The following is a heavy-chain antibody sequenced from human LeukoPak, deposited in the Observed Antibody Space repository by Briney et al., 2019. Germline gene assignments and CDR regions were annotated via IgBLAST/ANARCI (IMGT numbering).Heavy chain of an antibody. CDR3: ARGVAVPDDYFDY. D-gene: IGHD6-19*01. CDR2: INAYNGNT. Sequence: ASVKVSCKASGYTFTSFGITWVRQAPGQGLEWMGWINAYNGNTNYAQKIQGRVTMTTDTSTSTAYMELRSLRSDDTAVYFCARGVAVPDDYFDYWGQGTLVTVSS. V-gene: IGHV1-18*01. CDR1: GYTFTSFG. J-gene: IGHJ4*02.